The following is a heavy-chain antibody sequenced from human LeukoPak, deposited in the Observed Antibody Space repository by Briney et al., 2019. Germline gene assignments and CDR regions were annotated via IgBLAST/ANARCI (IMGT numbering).Heavy chain of an antibody. CDR1: GFTFSGSA. CDR3: TRLDIVLGMDV. D-gene: IGHD2-8*01. CDR2: IRSKANSYAT. V-gene: IGHV3-73*01. Sequence: HAGGSLRLSCAASGFTFSGSAMHWVRQASGKGLGWVGRIRSKANSYATAYAASVKGRFTISRDDSKNTAYLQMNSLKTEDTAVYYCTRLDIVLGMDVWGKGTTVTVSS. J-gene: IGHJ6*03.